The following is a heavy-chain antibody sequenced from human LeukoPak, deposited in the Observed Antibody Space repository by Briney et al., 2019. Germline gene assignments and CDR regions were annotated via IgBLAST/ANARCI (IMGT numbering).Heavy chain of an antibody. D-gene: IGHD6-13*01. Sequence: ASVKVSCKASGYTFTSYYMHWVRQAPGQGLEWLGIINPSGGSTSYAQKFQGRVTMTRDTSTSTVYMELSSLRSEDTAVYYCARAGMEVAGLSYYFYGMDVWGQGTTVTVSS. CDR2: INPSGGST. V-gene: IGHV1-46*01. J-gene: IGHJ6*02. CDR1: GYTFTSYY. CDR3: ARAGMEVAGLSYYFYGMDV.